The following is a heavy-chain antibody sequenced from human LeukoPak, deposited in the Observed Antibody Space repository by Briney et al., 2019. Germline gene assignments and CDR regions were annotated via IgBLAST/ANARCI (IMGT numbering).Heavy chain of an antibody. D-gene: IGHD3-22*01. CDR3: ARDRADYYDSSGYPDY. J-gene: IGHJ4*02. CDR1: GYTFSSYD. Sequence: AASVKVSCKASGYTFSSYDINWVRQAPGQGLEWMGWINPNSGGTNYAQKFQGRVTMTRDTSISTAYMELSRLRSDDTAVYYCARDRADYYDSSGYPDYWGQGTLVTVSS. V-gene: IGHV1-2*02. CDR2: INPNSGGT.